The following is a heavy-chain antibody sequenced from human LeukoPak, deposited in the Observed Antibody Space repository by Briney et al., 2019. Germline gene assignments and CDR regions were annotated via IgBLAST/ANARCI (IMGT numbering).Heavy chain of an antibody. CDR3: ARVEGFIDY. D-gene: IGHD3-16*02. V-gene: IGHV3-30*03. Sequence: GGSLRLSCAASGFIFSDYGMHWVRQAPGKGLEWVAFISYDGSNKDYADSVKGRFTISRDNSKNTLYLQMSSLRAEDTALYYCARVEGFIDYWGQGTLVTVSS. CDR1: GFIFSDYG. J-gene: IGHJ4*02. CDR2: ISYDGSNK.